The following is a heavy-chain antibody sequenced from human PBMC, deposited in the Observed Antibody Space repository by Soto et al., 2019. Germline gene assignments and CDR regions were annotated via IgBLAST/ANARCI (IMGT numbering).Heavy chain of an antibody. CDR2: ISAYNGNT. Sequence: AAVKVSCKASGYTFTSYGISWVRQAPGQGLEWMGWISAYNGNTNYAQKLQGRVTMTTDTSTSTAYMELRSLRSDDTAVYYCAXLAAAGKVDYYSYYGMDVWGQGTTVTV. D-gene: IGHD6-13*01. J-gene: IGHJ6*02. CDR1: GYTFTSYG. CDR3: AXLAAAGKVDYYSYYGMDV. V-gene: IGHV1-18*04.